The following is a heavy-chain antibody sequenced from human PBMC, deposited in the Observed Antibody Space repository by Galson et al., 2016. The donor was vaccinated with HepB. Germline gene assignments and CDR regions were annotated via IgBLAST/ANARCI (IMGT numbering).Heavy chain of an antibody. Sequence: SLRLSCAASGFTVSSNYMSWVRQAPGKGLEWVSVIYSGGSKYYADSVNGRFTISRDNSKNTLYLQMNSLRAEDTAVYYCARAPTLPTTVGGYDSWGQGTVVTVSS. CDR2: IYSGGSK. V-gene: IGHV3-53*01. CDR3: ARAPTLPTTVGGYDS. D-gene: IGHD1-14*01. J-gene: IGHJ4*02. CDR1: GFTVSSNY.